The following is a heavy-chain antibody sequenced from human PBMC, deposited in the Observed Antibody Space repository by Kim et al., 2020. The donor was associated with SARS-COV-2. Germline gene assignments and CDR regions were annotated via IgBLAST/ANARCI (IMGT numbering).Heavy chain of an antibody. CDR3: AREGRGGYGFFDY. D-gene: IGHD5-12*01. J-gene: IGHJ4*02. V-gene: IGHV4-30-2*05. Sequence: HPCLTSRVTISEDTSKHQFSLKLGSVTAADTAVYYCAREGRGGYGFFDYWGQGTLVTVSS.